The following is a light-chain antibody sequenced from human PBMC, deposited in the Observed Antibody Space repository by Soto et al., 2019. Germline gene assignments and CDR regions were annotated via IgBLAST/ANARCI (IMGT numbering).Light chain of an antibody. V-gene: IGKV3-15*01. J-gene: IGKJ5*01. CDR3: QQYNNWIT. Sequence: EIVMTQSPATLSVSPGDRATLSCRASQSVSSNLAWYQQKPGHAPRLLIYGASTKATGIPARFSGSGSGTEFPLTISSLQSEDFAVYYCQQYNNWITFGQGTRLEIK. CDR1: QSVSSN. CDR2: GAS.